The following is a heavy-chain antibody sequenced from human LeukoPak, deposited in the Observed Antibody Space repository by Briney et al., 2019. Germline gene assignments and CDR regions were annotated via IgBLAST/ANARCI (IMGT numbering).Heavy chain of an antibody. CDR2: ISYDGSNK. CDR3: ARAVMSEAGPQYYYYGMDV. V-gene: IGHV3-30-3*01. CDR1: GFTFSSYA. Sequence: GGSLRLSCAASGFTFSSYAMSWVRQAPGKGLEWVAVISYDGSNKYYGDSVKGRFTISRDNSKNTLYLQMNSLRAEDTAVYYCARAVMSEAGPQYYYYGMDVWGQGTTVTVSS. D-gene: IGHD6-19*01. J-gene: IGHJ6*02.